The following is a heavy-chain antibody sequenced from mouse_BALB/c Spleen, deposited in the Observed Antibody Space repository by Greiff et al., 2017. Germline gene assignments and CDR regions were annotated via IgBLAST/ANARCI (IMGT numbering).Heavy chain of an antibody. Sequence: VQLKQSGTVLARPGASVKMSCKASGYSFTSYGMHWVKQRPGQGLEWIGSVYPGYSDTSYNQKFKGKAKLTAVTSASTAYMELSSLTNEDSAVYYCTRGKAMDVWGEGTSVTASS. J-gene: IGHJ4*01. CDR2: VYPGYSDT. CDR3: TRGKAMDV. CDR1: GYSFTSYG. V-gene: IGHV1-5*01.